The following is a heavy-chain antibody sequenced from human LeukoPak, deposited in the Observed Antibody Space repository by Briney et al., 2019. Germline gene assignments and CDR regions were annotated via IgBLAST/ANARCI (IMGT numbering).Heavy chain of an antibody. J-gene: IGHJ6*04. Sequence: PGGSLRLSCAASGFTFSTYWMNWFRQTPGKGLEWVSAISGSGGSTYYADSVKGRFTISRDNSKNTLYLQMNSLRAEDTAVYYCAELGITMIGGVWGKGTTVTISS. CDR1: GFTFSTYW. V-gene: IGHV3-23*01. D-gene: IGHD3-10*02. CDR3: AELGITMIGGV. CDR2: ISGSGGST.